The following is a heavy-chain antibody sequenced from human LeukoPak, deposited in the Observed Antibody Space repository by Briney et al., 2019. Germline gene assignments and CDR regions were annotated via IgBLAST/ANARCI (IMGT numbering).Heavy chain of an antibody. V-gene: IGHV3-23*01. CDR3: ANSYTSSSRTPFDC. CDR2: ISGSGGST. Sequence: HPGGSLRLSCAASGFTFSSYAMTWARQAPGKGLEWVSAISGSGGSTYYADSVKGRFTISRDNSKNTLYLQMNSLRAEDTAVYYCANSYTSSSRTPFDCWGQGTLVTVSS. CDR1: GFTFSSYA. D-gene: IGHD6-6*01. J-gene: IGHJ4*02.